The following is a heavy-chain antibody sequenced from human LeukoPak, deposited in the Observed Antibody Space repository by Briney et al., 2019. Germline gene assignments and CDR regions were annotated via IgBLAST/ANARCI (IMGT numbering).Heavy chain of an antibody. CDR3: AKYDVWSGFSYDC. J-gene: IGHJ4*02. Sequence: GGSLRLSCAASGFTFSSFWMSWVRQAPGKGLEWVANVKRDGSENYYVDSLKGRFTISRDNAKNSLYLEMNSLTVEDTAVYYCAKYDVWSGFSYDCWGQGTLATVSS. V-gene: IGHV3-7*01. CDR1: GFTFSSFW. CDR2: VKRDGSEN. D-gene: IGHD3-3*01.